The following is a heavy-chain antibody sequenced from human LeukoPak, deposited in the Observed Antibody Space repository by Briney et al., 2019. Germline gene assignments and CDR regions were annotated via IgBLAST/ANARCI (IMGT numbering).Heavy chain of an antibody. CDR2: INPSGGGT. CDR3: ASVYLYGMDV. J-gene: IGHJ6*02. V-gene: IGHV1-46*01. D-gene: IGHD2-8*01. Sequence: ASVTVSCKASGYTFTSYGISWVRQAPGQGLEWMAIINPSGGGTKYAQKFQGRVTMTRDTPTNTVYMELSSLRTEDTAVYYCASVYLYGMDVWGQGTTVTVSS. CDR1: GYTFTSYG.